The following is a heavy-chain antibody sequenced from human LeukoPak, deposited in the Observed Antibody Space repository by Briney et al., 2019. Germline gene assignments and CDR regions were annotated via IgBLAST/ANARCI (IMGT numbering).Heavy chain of an antibody. CDR3: ARDHNYAFDN. Sequence: QAGGSLRLSCTVSGFPFSDYSMNWVRQAPGKGLEWISYIGISSGNTKYADSVRGRFTISADNAKNSLYLQMNSLRVEDTAVYYCARDHNYAFDNWGQGTLVSVSS. V-gene: IGHV3-48*04. D-gene: IGHD1-1*01. J-gene: IGHJ4*02. CDR2: IGISSGNT. CDR1: GFPFSDYS.